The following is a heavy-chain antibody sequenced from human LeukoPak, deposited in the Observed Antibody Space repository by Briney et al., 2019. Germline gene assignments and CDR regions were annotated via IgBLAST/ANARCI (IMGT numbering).Heavy chain of an antibody. Sequence: PSETLSLTCAVYGESFSGFYWSWIRQPPGKGLEWIGEINHRGSTNYNPSLKSRVTISVDTSKNQFSLKLNSVTAADTAVYYCAKSNGYGLVDIWGQGTMVTVSS. D-gene: IGHD3-10*01. CDR1: GESFSGFY. J-gene: IGHJ3*02. V-gene: IGHV4-34*01. CDR2: INHRGST. CDR3: AKSNGYGLVDI.